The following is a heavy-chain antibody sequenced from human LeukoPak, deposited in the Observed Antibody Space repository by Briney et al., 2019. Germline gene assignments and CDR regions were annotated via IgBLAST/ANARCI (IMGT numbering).Heavy chain of an antibody. Sequence: SETLSLTCTVSGYSISSGYYWGWIRQPPGKGLEWIGSIYHSGSTYYNPSLKSRVTISVDTSKNQFSLKLSSVTAADTAVYYCARDRDYYGSGSTYYFDYWGQGTLVTVSS. V-gene: IGHV4-38-2*02. CDR1: GYSISSGYY. D-gene: IGHD3-10*01. J-gene: IGHJ4*02. CDR3: ARDRDYYGSGSTYYFDY. CDR2: IYHSGST.